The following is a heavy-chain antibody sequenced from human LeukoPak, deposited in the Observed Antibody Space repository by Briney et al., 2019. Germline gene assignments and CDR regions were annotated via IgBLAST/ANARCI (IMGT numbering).Heavy chain of an antibody. J-gene: IGHJ4*02. Sequence: GGSLRLSCAASEFTFSSHAMCWVRRAPGRGLEWVSSITIGGDTTYADSVKGRFTISRDNSKNTLYLQLDSLRVEDTAISYCANEIRPNDYWGQGTLVTVSS. D-gene: IGHD4-17*01. CDR2: ITIGGDTT. V-gene: IGHV3-23*01. CDR1: EFTFSSHA. CDR3: ANEIRPNDY.